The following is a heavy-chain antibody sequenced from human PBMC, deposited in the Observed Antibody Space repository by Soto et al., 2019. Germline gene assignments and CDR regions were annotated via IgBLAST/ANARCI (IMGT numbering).Heavy chain of an antibody. CDR1: GFTFGNFG. J-gene: IGHJ4*02. CDR3: AKVMTEYSGVAIDH. Sequence: QVHLLESGGGVVQPGRSLRLSCVGSGFTFGNFGIHWVRQAPGKGLEWLAVVSYDEVNKFYADSVRGRFTISRDNSKDTVYLQINSLRRDDTAMYFCAKVMTEYSGVAIDHWGQGTLVTVSS. D-gene: IGHD6-19*01. CDR2: VSYDEVNK. V-gene: IGHV3-30*18.